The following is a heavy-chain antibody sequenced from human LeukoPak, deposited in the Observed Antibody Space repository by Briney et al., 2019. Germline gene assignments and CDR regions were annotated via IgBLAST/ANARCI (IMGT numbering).Heavy chain of an antibody. D-gene: IGHD5-18*01. CDR2: IYFSGST. CDR1: GGSISNYY. V-gene: IGHV4-59*01. J-gene: IGHJ6*03. Sequence: SETLSLTCTVSGGSISNYYWSWIRQPPGKGLEWIGYIYFSGSTNYNPSLKSRVTISVDTSKNQFSLTLSSVTAADTAVYYCAREDTYYYYMDVWGKGTTVTVSS. CDR3: AREDTYYYYMDV.